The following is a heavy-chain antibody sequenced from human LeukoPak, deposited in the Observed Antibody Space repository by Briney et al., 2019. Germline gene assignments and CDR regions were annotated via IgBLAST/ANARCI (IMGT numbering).Heavy chain of an antibody. D-gene: IGHD5/OR15-5a*01. CDR2: IWYDGSNK. CDR3: ARFYESYYFDY. V-gene: IGHV3-33*01. Sequence: PGGSLRLSCAASGFTFSSYGMHWVRQAPGKGLEWVAVIWYDGSNKYYADSVKGRFTISRDNSKNTLYLQMNSLRAEDTAVYYCARFYESYYFDYWGQGTLVTVSS. CDR1: GFTFSSYG. J-gene: IGHJ4*02.